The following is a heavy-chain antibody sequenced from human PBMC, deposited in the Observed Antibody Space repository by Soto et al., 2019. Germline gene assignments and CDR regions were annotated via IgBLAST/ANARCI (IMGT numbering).Heavy chain of an antibody. Sequence: GGSLRLSCAASGFTFSNYAINWVRQSPGKGLEWVSVISDSGGSTYYADSVKGRFTISRDNSKNTLYLQMNSLRAEDTTEYYCAKGEIVVVTAISGYFDYGGQGTPVTVS. CDR1: GFTFSNYA. V-gene: IGHV3-23*01. CDR2: ISDSGGST. D-gene: IGHD2-21*02. CDR3: AKGEIVVVTAISGYFDY. J-gene: IGHJ4*02.